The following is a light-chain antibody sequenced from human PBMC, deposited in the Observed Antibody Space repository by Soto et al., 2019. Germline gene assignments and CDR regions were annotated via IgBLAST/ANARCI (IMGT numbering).Light chain of an antibody. V-gene: IGKV1-39*01. J-gene: IGKJ1*01. CDR3: LQSYNSPQT. CDR1: QSIKSY. CDR2: ATS. Sequence: DIQMTQSPSSLSASVGDRVTITCRASQSIKSYLNWYQQRPGNAPKLLIYATSSLQTGVPSRFSGSGSGTDFTLTISSLQPEDFATYSCLQSYNSPQTFGRGTKVDI.